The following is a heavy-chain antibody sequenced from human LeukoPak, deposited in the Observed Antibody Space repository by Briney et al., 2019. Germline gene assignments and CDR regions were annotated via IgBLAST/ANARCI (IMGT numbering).Heavy chain of an antibody. Sequence: SETLSLTCTVPGGSISSSSYYWGWIRQPPGKGLEWIGEINHSGSTNYNPSLKSRVTISVDTSKNQFSLKLSSVTAADTAVYYCARGRQWLVRFDYWGQGTLVTVSS. CDR3: ARGRQWLVRFDY. D-gene: IGHD6-19*01. V-gene: IGHV4-39*07. CDR2: INHSGST. J-gene: IGHJ4*02. CDR1: GGSISSSSYY.